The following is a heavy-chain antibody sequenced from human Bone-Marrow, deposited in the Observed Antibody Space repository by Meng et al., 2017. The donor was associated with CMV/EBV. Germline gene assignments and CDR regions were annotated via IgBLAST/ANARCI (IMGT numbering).Heavy chain of an antibody. CDR2: INPSGGST. Sequence: ASVKVSCKASGYTFTSYYMHWVRQAPGQGLEWMGIINPSGGSTSYAQKFQGRVTMTRDTSTSTVYMELSRLRSDDTAVYYCARVGAKEYYYYGMDVWGQGTTVTVPS. CDR1: GYTFTSYY. CDR3: ARVGAKEYYYYGMDV. J-gene: IGHJ6*02. V-gene: IGHV1-46*01.